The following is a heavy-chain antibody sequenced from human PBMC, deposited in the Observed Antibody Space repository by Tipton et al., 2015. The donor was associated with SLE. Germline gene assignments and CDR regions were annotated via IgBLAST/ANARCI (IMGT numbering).Heavy chain of an antibody. CDR2: TSCYNGNT. V-gene: IGHV1-18*01. Sequence: QLVQPGAEVKKPGASVKVSCKASGYTFTSYCITWVRQAPGQGLEWMGWTSCYNGNTNYAQKLQGRVTMTPDTSTSTAYMELRSLGSDDTAGYCCARLGVWDFYYYMDVWGKGTTVTVSS. D-gene: IGHD3-16*01. J-gene: IGHJ6*03. CDR3: ARLGVWDFYYYMDV. CDR1: GYTFTSYC.